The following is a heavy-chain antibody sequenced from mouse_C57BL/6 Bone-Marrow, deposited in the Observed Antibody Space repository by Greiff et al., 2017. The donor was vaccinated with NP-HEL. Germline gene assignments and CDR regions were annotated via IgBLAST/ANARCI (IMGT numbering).Heavy chain of an antibody. CDR3: VRDAGSNYVAY. D-gene: IGHD2-5*01. Sequence: DVQLVESGGGLVQPKGSLKLSCAASGFSFNTYAMNWVRQAPGKGLEWVARIRSKSNNYATYYADSVKDRFTISRDDSESMLYLQMNNLKTEDTAMYYCVRDAGSNYVAYWGQGTLVTVSA. V-gene: IGHV10-1*01. CDR2: IRSKSNNYAT. J-gene: IGHJ3*01. CDR1: GFSFNTYA.